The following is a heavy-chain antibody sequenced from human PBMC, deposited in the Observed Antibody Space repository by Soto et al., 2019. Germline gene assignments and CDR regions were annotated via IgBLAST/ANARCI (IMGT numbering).Heavy chain of an antibody. Sequence: QVQLVESGGGVVQPGRSLRLSCAASGFTFSSYGMHWVRQAPGKGLEWVAGISYDGSNKYYADSVKGRFTISRDNSKNTRYLQMNSRRAEDTAVYYCAKDHEQWLVALVFDYWGQGTLVTVSS. D-gene: IGHD6-19*01. CDR3: AKDHEQWLVALVFDY. V-gene: IGHV3-30*18. CDR2: ISYDGSNK. J-gene: IGHJ4*02. CDR1: GFTFSSYG.